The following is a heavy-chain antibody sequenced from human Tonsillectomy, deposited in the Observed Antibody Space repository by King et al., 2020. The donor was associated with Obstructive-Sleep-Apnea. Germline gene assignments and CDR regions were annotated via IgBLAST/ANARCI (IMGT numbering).Heavy chain of an antibody. CDR1: GITFSNAW. Sequence: EVQLVESGGGLVKPGGSLRLSCAASGITFSNAWMTWVRQAPGKGLEWVGRITSKTDGATTDYATPVKGRFTISRDDSENTLYLQMNSLKIEDTAVYYCMTDGWNYGDFFDYWGQGTLVTVSS. CDR2: ITSKTDGATT. CDR3: MTDGWNYGDFFDY. J-gene: IGHJ4*02. V-gene: IGHV3-15*01. D-gene: IGHD1-7*01.